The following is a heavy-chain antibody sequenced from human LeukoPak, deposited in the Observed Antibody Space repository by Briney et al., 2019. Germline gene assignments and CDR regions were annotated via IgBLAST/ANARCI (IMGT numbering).Heavy chain of an antibody. CDR3: ARLRYGGNSDY. Sequence: GSLRLSCAASGFTFSSYSMNWVRQAPGKGLEWIGSIYNTGSTNCNPSLKSRVTISIDTSNNKFSLRLSSVTAADTAVYYCARLRYGGNSDYWGQGTLVTVSS. J-gene: IGHJ4*02. D-gene: IGHD4-23*01. CDR1: GFTFSSYS. V-gene: IGHV4-59*08. CDR2: IYNTGST.